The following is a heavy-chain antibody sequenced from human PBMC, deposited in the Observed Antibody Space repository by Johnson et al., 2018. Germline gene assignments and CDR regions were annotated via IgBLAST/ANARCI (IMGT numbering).Heavy chain of an antibody. V-gene: IGHV3-33*01. CDR1: GFTFSDHG. CDR3: ARVAGRARVDV. CDR2: IWYDGSKK. Sequence: VQLVESGGGVVQPGTSLRLSCIASGFTFSDHGFFWVRQAPGKGLEGVAVIWYDGSKKYYADSVKGRFSVSREDSRNTLYLQMSSLRAEHTAVYYWARVAGRARVDVWGQGATVTVSS. D-gene: IGHD3-10*01. J-gene: IGHJ6*02.